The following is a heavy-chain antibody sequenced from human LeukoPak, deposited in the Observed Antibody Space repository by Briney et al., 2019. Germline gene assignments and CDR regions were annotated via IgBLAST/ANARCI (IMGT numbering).Heavy chain of an antibody. CDR1: GYSLSSGYY. V-gene: IGHV4-38-2*02. J-gene: IGHJ3*02. D-gene: IGHD5-12*01. CDR3: ARGSGFDAFDI. Sequence: SETLTLTCTVSGYSLSSGYYWGWIRQPPGKGLEWIGSVDHSGSTYYNPSLKSRVTISVDTSKNQFSLKLSSVTAADTAVYYCARGSGFDAFDIWAQGTMVTVSS. CDR2: VDHSGST.